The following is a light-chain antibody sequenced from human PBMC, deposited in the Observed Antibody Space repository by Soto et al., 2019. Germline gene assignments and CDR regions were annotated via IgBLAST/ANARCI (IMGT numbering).Light chain of an antibody. CDR2: EVI. CDR1: SSDVGGYDY. J-gene: IGLJ3*02. CDR3: SSYTSNSVV. Sequence: QSVLTQPASVSGSPGQSITISCTVTSSDVGGYDYVSWYQQHPGKAPKLMIYEVIDRPSGVSNRFSGSKSGNTASLTISGLQAEDEADYYCSSYTSNSVVFGGGTQLTVL. V-gene: IGLV2-14*01.